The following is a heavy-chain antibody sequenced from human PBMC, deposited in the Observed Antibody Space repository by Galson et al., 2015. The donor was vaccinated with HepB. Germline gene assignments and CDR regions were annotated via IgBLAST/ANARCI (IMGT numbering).Heavy chain of an antibody. CDR1: GFSFSSYT. CDR3: ARDMKEDYYYDSSGFSL. D-gene: IGHD3-22*01. V-gene: IGHV3-21*01. Sequence: SLRLSCAASGFSFSSYTMNWVRQAPGKGLEWVSSISTYSTYIYYADSLRGRFTISRDDAKNSLSLHMKSLRAEDTAMYYCARDMKEDYYYDSSGFSLWGQGTLVTVSS. CDR2: ISTYSTYI. J-gene: IGHJ4*02.